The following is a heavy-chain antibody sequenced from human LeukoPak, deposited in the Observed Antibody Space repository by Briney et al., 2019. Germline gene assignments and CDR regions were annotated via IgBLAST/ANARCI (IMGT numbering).Heavy chain of an antibody. Sequence: ASVKVSCKASGYTFTSYDINWVRQATGQGLEWMGCMNPNSGNTGYAQKFQGRVTMTRNTSISTAYMELSSLRSEDTAVYYCARAVSRLQQLVLDYWGQGTLVTVSS. CDR1: GYTFTSYD. CDR3: ARAVSRLQQLVLDY. V-gene: IGHV1-8*01. D-gene: IGHD6-13*01. J-gene: IGHJ4*02. CDR2: MNPNSGNT.